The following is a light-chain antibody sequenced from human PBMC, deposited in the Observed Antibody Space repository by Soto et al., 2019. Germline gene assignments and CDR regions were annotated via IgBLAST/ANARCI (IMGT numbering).Light chain of an antibody. CDR2: GAS. CDR1: QSVINNY. Sequence: EIVLTQSPGTLSLSPGQRAILSCRASQSVINNYLAWYQQKPGQAPRLLIYGASNTASGFPDRFSGSGSGTDFTLTISRLEPEDFAVYHCQQYGSSPRTFGQGTKVEIK. V-gene: IGKV3-20*01. J-gene: IGKJ1*01. CDR3: QQYGSSPRT.